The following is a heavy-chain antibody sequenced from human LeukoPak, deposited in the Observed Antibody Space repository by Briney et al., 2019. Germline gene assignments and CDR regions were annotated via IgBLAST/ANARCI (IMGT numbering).Heavy chain of an antibody. CDR3: APRGNSYWFDP. V-gene: IGHV4-34*01. CDR2: INHSGGT. J-gene: IGHJ5*02. D-gene: IGHD3-10*01. CDR1: GGSFSGYY. Sequence: SETLSLTCAVYGGSFSGYYWSWIRQPPGKGLEWIGEINHSGGTNYNPSLKSRVTISVDTSKNQFSLKLSSVTAADTAVYYCAPRGNSYWFDPWGQGTLVTVSS.